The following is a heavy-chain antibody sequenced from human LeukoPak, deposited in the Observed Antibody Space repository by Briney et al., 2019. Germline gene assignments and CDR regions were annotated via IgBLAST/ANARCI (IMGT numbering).Heavy chain of an antibody. V-gene: IGHV1-69-2*01. CDR2: VDPEDGET. Sequence: ASVKVSCKASGYTFTDYYMHWVQQAPGKGLEWMGRVDPEDGETIYAEKFQGRVTMTRDTSTSTVYMELSSLRSEDTAVYYCTRRGLKYGSGSWGYYFDYWGQGTLVTVSS. D-gene: IGHD3-10*01. CDR1: GYTFTDYY. CDR3: TRRGLKYGSGSWGYYFDY. J-gene: IGHJ4*02.